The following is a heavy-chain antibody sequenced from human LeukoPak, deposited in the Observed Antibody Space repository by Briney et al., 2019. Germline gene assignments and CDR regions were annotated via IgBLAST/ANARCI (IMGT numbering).Heavy chain of an antibody. CDR2: IYYSGST. Sequence: SETLSLTCTVSGGSISSYYWSWIRQPPGKGLEWIGYIYYSGSTNYNPSLKSRVTISVDTSKNQFSLKLSSVTAADTAVYYCAGGVVVAATSYNWFDPWGQGTLVTVSS. CDR3: AGGVVVAATSYNWFDP. CDR1: GGSISSYY. D-gene: IGHD2-15*01. J-gene: IGHJ5*02. V-gene: IGHV4-59*01.